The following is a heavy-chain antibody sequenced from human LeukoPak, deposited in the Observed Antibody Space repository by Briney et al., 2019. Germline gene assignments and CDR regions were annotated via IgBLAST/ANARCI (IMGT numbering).Heavy chain of an antibody. CDR3: ARPATVTTSFWYFDL. CDR2: IFYSGST. Sequence: SETLSLTCTISGGSISTSSYYWGWIRQPPGKGLEWIGSIFYSGSTYYNPSLKSRVTISVDTSKNQFSLNLSSVTAADTVGYYCARPATVTTSFWYFDLWGRGTLVTVSS. V-gene: IGHV4-39*01. CDR1: GGSISTSSYY. J-gene: IGHJ2*01. D-gene: IGHD4-17*01.